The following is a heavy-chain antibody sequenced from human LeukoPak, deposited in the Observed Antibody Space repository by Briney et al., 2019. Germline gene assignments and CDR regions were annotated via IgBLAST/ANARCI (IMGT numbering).Heavy chain of an antibody. J-gene: IGHJ4*02. V-gene: IGHV4-59*01. Sequence: SETLSLTCTVSGGSISSYYWSWIRQPPGKGLEWIGYVYYSGSTNYNPSLKSRVTISVDTSKNQFSLKLSSVTAADTAVYYCARSHGSGSYYNLNDYWGQGTLVTVSS. CDR2: VYYSGST. CDR1: GGSISSYY. CDR3: ARSHGSGSYYNLNDY. D-gene: IGHD3-10*01.